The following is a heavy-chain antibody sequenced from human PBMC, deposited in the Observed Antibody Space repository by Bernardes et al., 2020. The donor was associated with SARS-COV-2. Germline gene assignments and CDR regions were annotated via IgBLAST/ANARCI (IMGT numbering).Heavy chain of an antibody. CDR3: AREVPKHRDSSGYAHYYYGMDV. CDR1: GFSFSDHY. J-gene: IGHJ6*02. V-gene: IGHV3-72*01. CDR2: IRNKGSNYST. Sequence: GGSLRLSCVASGFSFSDHYMDWVRQAPGKGLEWVGRIRNKGSNYSTKYAASVQGRFTISRDDSRNSLYLQMNSLRTEDTAVYYCAREVPKHRDSSGYAHYYYGMDVWGQGTTVTVSS. D-gene: IGHD3-22*01.